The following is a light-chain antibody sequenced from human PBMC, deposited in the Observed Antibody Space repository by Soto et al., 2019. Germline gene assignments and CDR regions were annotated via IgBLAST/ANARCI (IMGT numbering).Light chain of an antibody. CDR2: EAS. Sequence: DIQMTQSPSTLSASVGDSVILTCRASHAISTFLAWYQQKPGKAPKLLIYEASTLQSGVPSRFSGSGSGTEFTLTISGLRPEDFAAYHCQQRYTLPVTFSQGARRE. CDR1: HAISTF. V-gene: IGKV1-9*01. CDR3: QQRYTLPVT. J-gene: IGKJ5*01.